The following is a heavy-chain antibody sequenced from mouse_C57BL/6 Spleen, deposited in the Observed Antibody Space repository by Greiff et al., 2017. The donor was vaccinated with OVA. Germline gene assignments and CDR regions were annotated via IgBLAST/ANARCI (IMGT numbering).Heavy chain of an antibody. CDR1: GYTFTDYN. Sequence: EVQLQQSGPELVKPGASVKMSCKASGYTFTDYNMHWVKQSHGKSLEWIGYINPNNGGTSYNQKFKGKATLTVNKSSSTAYMELRSLTSEDSAVYYCAGCNDYPVDYWGQGTTLTVSS. CDR2: INPNNGGT. D-gene: IGHD2-4*01. J-gene: IGHJ2*01. V-gene: IGHV1-22*01. CDR3: AGCNDYPVDY.